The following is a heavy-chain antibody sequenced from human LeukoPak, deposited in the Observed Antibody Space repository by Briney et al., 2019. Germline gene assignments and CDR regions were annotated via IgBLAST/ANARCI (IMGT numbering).Heavy chain of an antibody. V-gene: IGHV4-4*02. J-gene: IGHJ4*02. CDR1: GGSISSSNW. D-gene: IGHD5-18*01. CDR3: ARASGGYSYGYSDY. CDR2: IYHSGST. Sequence: PSETLSLTCAVSGGSISSSNWWSWVRQPPGKGLEWIGEIYHSGSTNYNPSLKSRVTISVDTSKNQFSLKLSSVTAADTAVYYCARASGGYSYGYSDYWGQGTLVTVSS.